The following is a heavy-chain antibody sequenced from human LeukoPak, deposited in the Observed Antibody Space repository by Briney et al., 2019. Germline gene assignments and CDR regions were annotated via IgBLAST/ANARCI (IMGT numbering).Heavy chain of an antibody. Sequence: GGSLRLSCAASGFTFSSYAMSWARQAPGKGLEWVSGISSSGSGGNTYYADFVKGRFTISRDSSKNTLFLQMNSLRAEDTAVYYCASPGGDGLLQPFDYWGQGTLVTVSS. CDR2: ISSSGSGGNT. CDR1: GFTFSSYA. D-gene: IGHD3-9*01. CDR3: ASPGGDGLLQPFDY. J-gene: IGHJ4*02. V-gene: IGHV3-23*01.